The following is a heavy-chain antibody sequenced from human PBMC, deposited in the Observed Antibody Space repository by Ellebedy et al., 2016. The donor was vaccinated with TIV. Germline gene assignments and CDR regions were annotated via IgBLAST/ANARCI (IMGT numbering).Heavy chain of an antibody. J-gene: IGHJ4*02. D-gene: IGHD6-13*01. Sequence: ASVKVSCKASGYSFTSYGISWVRQAPGQGLEWMGWISALNGDTKYAQKLQGRVTVTTDTSTSTAYMELRSLRSDDPAVYYCARTPQYSSSWLRYWGQGTLVTVSS. CDR1: GYSFTSYG. CDR2: ISALNGDT. CDR3: ARTPQYSSSWLRY. V-gene: IGHV1-18*04.